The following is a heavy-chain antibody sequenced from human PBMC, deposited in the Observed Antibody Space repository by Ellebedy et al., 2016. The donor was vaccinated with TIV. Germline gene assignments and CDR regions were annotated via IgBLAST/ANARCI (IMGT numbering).Heavy chain of an antibody. CDR2: MYHSGST. V-gene: IGHV4-31*03. CDR3: ATAPGDYFDY. Sequence: MPSETLSLTCTVSGGSISSGGYYWSWIRQHPGKGLEWIGNMYHSGSTNYNPSLKSRVTIAADTSKNQFSLKLSSVTAADTAVYYCATAPGDYFDYWGQGTLVTVSS. CDR1: GGSISSGGYY. D-gene: IGHD4-17*01. J-gene: IGHJ4*02.